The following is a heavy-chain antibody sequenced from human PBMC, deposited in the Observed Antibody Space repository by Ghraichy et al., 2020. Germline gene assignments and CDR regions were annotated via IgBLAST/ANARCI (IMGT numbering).Heavy chain of an antibody. V-gene: IGHV4-38-2*02. CDR3: ARDCSGGSCYSGDY. CDR2: IYHSGST. J-gene: IGHJ4*02. D-gene: IGHD2-15*01. CDR1: GYSISSGYY. Sequence: SQTLSLTCAVSGYSISSGYYWGWIRQPPGKGLEWIGSIYHSGSTYYNPSLKSRVTISVDTSKNQFSLKLSSVTAADTAVYYCARDCSGGSCYSGDYWGQGTLVTVSS.